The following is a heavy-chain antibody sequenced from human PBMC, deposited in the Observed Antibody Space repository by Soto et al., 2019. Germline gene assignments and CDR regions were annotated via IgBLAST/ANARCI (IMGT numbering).Heavy chain of an antibody. CDR1: GFTFSSYA. CDR3: ARGMIVVVSYYYYYGMDV. Sequence: EVQLLESGGGLVQPGGSLRLSCAASGFTFSSYAMSWVRQAPGKGLEWVSAISGSGGSTYYADSVEGRFTISRDNSKNTLFLQRNSLRAEDTAVYYCARGMIVVVSYYYYYGMDVWGQGTTVTVS. D-gene: IGHD3-22*01. J-gene: IGHJ6*02. V-gene: IGHV3-23*01. CDR2: ISGSGGST.